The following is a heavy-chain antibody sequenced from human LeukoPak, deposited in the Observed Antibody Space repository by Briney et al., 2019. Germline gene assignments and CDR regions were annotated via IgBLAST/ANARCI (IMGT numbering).Heavy chain of an antibody. J-gene: IGHJ6*02. Sequence: PGGSLRLSCAASGFTVSSNYMSWVRQAPGKGLEWVSVIYSGGSTYYADPVKGRFTISRDNSKNTLYLQMNSLRAEDTAVYYCARDSRTHYDILTGYDLANYYYYGMDVWGQGTTVTVSS. CDR3: ARDSRTHYDILTGYDLANYYYYGMDV. CDR2: IYSGGST. CDR1: GFTVSSNY. V-gene: IGHV3-66*01. D-gene: IGHD3-9*01.